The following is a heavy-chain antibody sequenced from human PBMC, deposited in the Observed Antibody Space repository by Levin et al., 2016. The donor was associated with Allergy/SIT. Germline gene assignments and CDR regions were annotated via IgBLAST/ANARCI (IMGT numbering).Heavy chain of an antibody. V-gene: IGHV1-69*02. CDR2: IIPILDLA. CDR3: ASGTPEGY. D-gene: IGHD1-14*01. J-gene: IGHJ4*02. Sequence: WVRQAPGQGLEWMGRIIPILDLANYAQKFQDRVTIIADRSTSTAYMELSSLRSEDTAVYYCASGTPEGYWGQGTLVTVSS.